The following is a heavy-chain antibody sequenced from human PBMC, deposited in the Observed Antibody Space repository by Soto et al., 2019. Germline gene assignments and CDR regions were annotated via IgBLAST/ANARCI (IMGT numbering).Heavy chain of an antibody. CDR1: VGSFSGYY. J-gene: IGHJ6*02. Sequence: SETLSFTCAVYVGSFSGYYWSLIRQPPGKGLECIWEINHSGSKTCGQSRKSRVNISVDTSKNQFSLKLSSVTDADTAVYYWARGSGKWLEKRRRGYYYYGMEVWGQGTTVTVSS. D-gene: IGHD6-19*01. CDR3: ARGSGKWLEKRRRGYYYYGMEV. V-gene: IGHV4-34*01. CDR2: INHSGSK.